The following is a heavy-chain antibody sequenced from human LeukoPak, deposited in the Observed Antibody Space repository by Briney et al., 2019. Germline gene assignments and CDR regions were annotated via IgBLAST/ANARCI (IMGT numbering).Heavy chain of an antibody. CDR3: ARSTVTTFGVDWFDP. V-gene: IGHV1-18*01. CDR2: INAYNGNT. J-gene: IGHJ5*02. CDR1: GYTFTSYG. Sequence: ASVKVSCKASGYTFTSYGISWVRQAPGQGLEWMGRINAYNGNTNYAHKFQGRVTMTTDTSTSTAYMELRSLRSDDTAVYYCARSTVTTFGVDWFDPWGQGTLVTVSS. D-gene: IGHD4-17*01.